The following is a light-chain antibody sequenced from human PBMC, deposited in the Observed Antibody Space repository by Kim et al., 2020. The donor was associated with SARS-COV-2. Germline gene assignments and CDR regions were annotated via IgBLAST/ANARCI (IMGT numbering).Light chain of an antibody. CDR3: SAWDISLSAWV. CDR1: SNTVGYQG. CDR2: RDN. V-gene: IGLV10-54*01. Sequence: TATLTCTGHSNTVGYQGAAWLQQRQGHPPKLLSHRDNNRPSGVSEGLSASRSGSTAYLTITGLQPEDEADYYCSAWDISLSAWVFGGGTKLTVL. J-gene: IGLJ3*02.